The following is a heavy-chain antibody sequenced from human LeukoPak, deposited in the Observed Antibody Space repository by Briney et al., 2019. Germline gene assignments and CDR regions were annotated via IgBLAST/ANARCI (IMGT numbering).Heavy chain of an antibody. CDR1: GYTFTDSY. D-gene: IGHD3-9*01. Sequence: EASVKVSCKASGYTFTDSYLHWVRQAPGQGLEWMAWINPNSGATKYIQKFQGRVTMTRDTSISTAYMELSRLRSDDTAIYYCARHNILTDNFDHWGQGTLVTVSS. J-gene: IGHJ4*02. CDR2: INPNSGAT. V-gene: IGHV1-2*02. CDR3: ARHNILTDNFDH.